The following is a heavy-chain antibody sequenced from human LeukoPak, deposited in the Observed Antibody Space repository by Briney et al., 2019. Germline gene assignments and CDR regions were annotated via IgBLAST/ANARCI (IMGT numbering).Heavy chain of an antibody. Sequence: SLKVSCKASGGTFSSYAISWVRQAPGQGLEWMGGINPIFGTANYAQKFQSRVTITADESTSTAYMELSSLRSEDTAVYYCARVGAYCGGDCYSWYFDYWGQGTLVTVSS. CDR3: ARVGAYCGGDCYSWYFDY. D-gene: IGHD2-21*01. J-gene: IGHJ4*02. CDR1: GGTFSSYA. CDR2: INPIFGTA. V-gene: IGHV1-69*13.